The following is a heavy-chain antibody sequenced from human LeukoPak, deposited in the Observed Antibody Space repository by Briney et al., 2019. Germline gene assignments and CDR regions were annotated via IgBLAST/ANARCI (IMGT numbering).Heavy chain of an antibody. CDR3: ARGVGFVKIDY. V-gene: IGHV4-34*01. J-gene: IGHJ4*02. CDR2: INHSVST. Sequence: PSETLSLTCAVYGGSFSGYFWTWIRQPPGKGLEWIGEINHSVSTNYNPSLKSRVTISADTSKNQFSLKLTSVTAADTAVYYCARGVGFVKIDYWGQGTLVTVSP. D-gene: IGHD3-10*01. CDR1: GGSFSGYF.